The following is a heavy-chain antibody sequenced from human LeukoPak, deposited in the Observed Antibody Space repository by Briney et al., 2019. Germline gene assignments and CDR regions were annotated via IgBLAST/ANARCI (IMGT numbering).Heavy chain of an antibody. V-gene: IGHV3-74*01. CDR1: GFTFGHYW. J-gene: IGHJ4*02. Sequence: GGSLRLSCATSGFTFGHYWMHWVRQAPGKGLVWVSRINSDGSSTSYADSVKGRFTISRDNAKNTLYLQMNSLRAEDTAVYYCARADIVATISDYWGQGTLVTVSS. CDR2: INSDGSST. CDR3: ARADIVATISDY. D-gene: IGHD5-12*01.